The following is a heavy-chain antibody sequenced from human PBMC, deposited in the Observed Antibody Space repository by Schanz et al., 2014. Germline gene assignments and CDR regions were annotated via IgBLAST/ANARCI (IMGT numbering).Heavy chain of an antibody. V-gene: IGHV1-8*01. D-gene: IGHD3-10*01. CDR2: MQPDSGKT. Sequence: QVQLVQSGAELRKPGTSVKVSCKTSGYTFSNDDINWVRQAIGQGPEWMGWMQPDSGKTHYAEKFQGRVAMTRNVSISPAYMELSSLASEDTAVYCCARGGSMVQEINFAYWGQGSLVTVSS. CDR3: ARGGSMVQEINFAY. CDR1: GYTFSNDD. J-gene: IGHJ4*02.